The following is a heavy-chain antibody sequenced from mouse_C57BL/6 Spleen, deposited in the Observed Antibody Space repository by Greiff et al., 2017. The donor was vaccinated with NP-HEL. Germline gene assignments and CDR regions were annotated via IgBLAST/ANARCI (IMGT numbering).Heavy chain of an antibody. J-gene: IGHJ1*03. CDR3: TRGVGHWYFEV. D-gene: IGHD1-1*02. V-gene: IGHV1-15*01. CDR1: GYTFTDYE. CDR2: IDPEPGGT. Sequence: VQLQQSGAELVRPGASVTLSCKASGYTFTDYEMHWVKQTPVHGLEWIGAIDPEPGGTAYNQKFKGKAILTADKSSSTAYMVLRSLTSEDSAVDYCTRGVGHWYFEVWGTGTTVTVAS.